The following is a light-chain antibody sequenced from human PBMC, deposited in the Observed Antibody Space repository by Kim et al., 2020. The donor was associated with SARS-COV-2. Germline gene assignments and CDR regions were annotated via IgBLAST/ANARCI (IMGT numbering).Light chain of an antibody. Sequence: APGKTDRITCGGNNIGSKSVHWYQQKPGQAPVLVIYYDSDRHSGIPERFSGSNSGNTAPLTISRVEAGDEADYYCQVWDSSSDHRVFGGGTQLTVL. CDR1: NIGSKS. CDR2: YDS. V-gene: IGLV3-21*04. CDR3: QVWDSSSDHRV. J-gene: IGLJ2*01.